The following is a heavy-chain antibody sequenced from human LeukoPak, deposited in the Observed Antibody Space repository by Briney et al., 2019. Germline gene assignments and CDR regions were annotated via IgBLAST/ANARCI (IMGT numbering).Heavy chain of an antibody. J-gene: IGHJ4*02. CDR1: GGAIRSHY. CDR3: ARGEHSVDS. Sequence: SETLSLTCTVSGGAIRSHYWNWIRQPAGKGLEWIGRIYSSGYTNDNPFLKSRITMSVNMSKNQFSLRLNSVTAADTAVYYCARGEHSVDSWGQGMLVTVSS. CDR2: IYSSGYT. D-gene: IGHD1/OR15-1a*01. V-gene: IGHV4-4*07.